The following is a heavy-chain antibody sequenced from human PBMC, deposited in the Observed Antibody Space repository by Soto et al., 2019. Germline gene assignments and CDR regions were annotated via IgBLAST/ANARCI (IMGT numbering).Heavy chain of an antibody. V-gene: IGHV4-31*03. CDR2: KYFSGRA. J-gene: IGHJ2*01. CDR1: GGSITSGDYY. CDR3: ARVLRDVLSDRYYWYFDL. D-gene: IGHD3-16*02. Sequence: PSETLSLTCTVSGGSITSGDYYWSWIRQQPGKGLEWIGYKYFSGRAHYSPSLKSRLTISVDPSKNQFSLKLTSVTAGDTAVYYCARVLRDVLSDRYYWYFDLWGRGTLVTVSS.